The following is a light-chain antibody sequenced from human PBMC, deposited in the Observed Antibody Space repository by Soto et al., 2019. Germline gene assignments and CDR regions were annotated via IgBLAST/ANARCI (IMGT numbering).Light chain of an antibody. CDR2: DDN. J-gene: IGLJ1*01. CDR3: GSWDSSLSAYV. CDR1: SSNIGGNS. Sequence: TRPPSVSAAPGQKATISCSGSSSNIGGNSVSWYQQLPGTAPKLLIYDDNKRPSGIPDRFSGSKSGTSATLGITGFQTGDEADYYCGSWDSSLSAYVFGTGTKVTVL. V-gene: IGLV1-51*01.